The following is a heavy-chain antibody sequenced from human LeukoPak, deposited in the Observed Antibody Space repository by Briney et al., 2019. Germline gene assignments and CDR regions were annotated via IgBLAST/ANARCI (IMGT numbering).Heavy chain of an antibody. CDR2: INPNSGET. CDR1: GYTFTGYY. Sequence: ASVKVSCKASGYTFTGYYMHWVRQAPGQGLEWMGWINPNSGETIYAQKFQGRVTMTEDTSTDTAYMELSSLRSEDTAVYYCATVPLRYFDWLGDYWGQGTLVTVSS. D-gene: IGHD3-9*01. V-gene: IGHV1-2*02. CDR3: ATVPLRYFDWLGDY. J-gene: IGHJ4*02.